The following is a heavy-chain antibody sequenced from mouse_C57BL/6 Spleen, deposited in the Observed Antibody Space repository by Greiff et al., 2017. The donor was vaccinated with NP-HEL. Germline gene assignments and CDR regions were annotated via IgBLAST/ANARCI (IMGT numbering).Heavy chain of an antibody. D-gene: IGHD2-1*01. J-gene: IGHJ3*01. V-gene: IGHV1-72*01. CDR3: ARCGLYGNYWFAY. Sequence: QVQLQQPGAELVKPGASVKLSCKASGYTFTSYWMHWVKQRPGQGLEWIGRIDPNSGGTKYNEKFKSKATLTVDKPSSTAYMQLSSLTSEDSAVYYCARCGLYGNYWFAYWGQGTLVTVSA. CDR1: GYTFTSYW. CDR2: IDPNSGGT.